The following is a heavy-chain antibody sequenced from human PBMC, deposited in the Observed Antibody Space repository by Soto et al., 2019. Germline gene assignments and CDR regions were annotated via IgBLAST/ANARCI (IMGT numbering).Heavy chain of an antibody. J-gene: IGHJ4*02. CDR2: IYWDDDK. CDR3: AHSPGFSMSFDY. CDR1: GFSLSTYGVG. Sequence: QITLQESGPTLVKPTQPLTLTCNFSGFSLSTYGVGVAWVRQPPGKALEWLALIYWDDDKRYSPSLETRLTITKDTSKNHVGLTMTNMDPVDTGTYYCAHSPGFSMSFDYWAQGALVTVSS. D-gene: IGHD3-22*01. V-gene: IGHV2-5*02.